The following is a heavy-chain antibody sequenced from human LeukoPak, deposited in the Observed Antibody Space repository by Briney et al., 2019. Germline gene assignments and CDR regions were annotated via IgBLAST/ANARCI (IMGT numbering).Heavy chain of an antibody. CDR3: ASDRFG. CDR1: GFTFTSYG. V-gene: IGHV3-30*02. J-gene: IGHJ4*02. CDR2: IRHDGSYK. Sequence: GGSLRLSCVVSGFTFTSYGVHWVRQAPGKGLEWVAFIRHDGSYKDYADSVKGRFTISRDNAKNSLYLQMNSLRAEDTAVYYCASDRFGWGQGTLVTVSS. D-gene: IGHD3-10*01.